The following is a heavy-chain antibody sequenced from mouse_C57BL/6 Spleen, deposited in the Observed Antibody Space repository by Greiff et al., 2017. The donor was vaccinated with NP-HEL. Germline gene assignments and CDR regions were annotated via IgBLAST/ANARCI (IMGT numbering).Heavy chain of an antibody. CDR1: GFNIKDDY. D-gene: IGHD2-3*01. CDR3: TTDGFDY. Sequence: EVKLMESGAELVRPGASVKLSCTASGFNIKDDYMHWVKQRPEQGLEWIGWIDPENGDTEYASKFQGKATITADTSSNTAYLQLSSLTSEDTAVYYCTTDGFDYWGQGTTLTVSS. V-gene: IGHV14-4*01. J-gene: IGHJ2*01. CDR2: IDPENGDT.